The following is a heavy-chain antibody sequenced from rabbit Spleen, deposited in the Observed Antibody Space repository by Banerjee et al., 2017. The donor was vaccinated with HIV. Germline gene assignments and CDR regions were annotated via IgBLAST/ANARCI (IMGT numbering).Heavy chain of an antibody. CDR3: VREVAGKFGL. J-gene: IGHJ3*01. V-gene: IGHV1S40*01. CDR2: INAITGKA. CDR1: GFSFSSSDY. D-gene: IGHD4-1*01. Sequence: QSLEESGGDLVKPGASLTLTCTASGFSFSSSDYMCWVRQAPGKGLEWIACINAITGKAVYANWVKGRSTFSKSSSTTVTLQMTSLTAADTATYFCVREVAGKFGLWGQGTLVTVS.